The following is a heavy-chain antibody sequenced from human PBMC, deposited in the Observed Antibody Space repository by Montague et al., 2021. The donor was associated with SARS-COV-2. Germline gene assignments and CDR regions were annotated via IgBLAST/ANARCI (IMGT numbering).Heavy chain of an antibody. CDR1: GGSFDSDNFF. D-gene: IGHD3-9*01. CDR3: ARHRRYDVVTYYPDF. Sequence: SETLSLTCSVSGGSFDSDNFFWGWIRQPPGKRLEWIGVISNGGRTFDNPSPKSRVTISVHTSRNQLSLNVKSVTAADTAVYYCARHRRYDVVTYYPDFWGQGSLVTVSS. V-gene: IGHV4-39*01. CDR2: ISNGGRT. J-gene: IGHJ4*02.